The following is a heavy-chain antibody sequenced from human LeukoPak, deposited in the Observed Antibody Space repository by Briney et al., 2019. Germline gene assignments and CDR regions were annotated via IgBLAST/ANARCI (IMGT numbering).Heavy chain of an antibody. Sequence: GGSLRLSCAASGFTFSSYTMAWVRQAPGKGLEWVSSTSGSSDYIFYADSVKGRFTISRDNAQNSLYLQMNSLRVEDTAVYYCASGHYDYVWGSISPTNYFDNWGQGTLVTVSS. CDR3: ASGHYDYVWGSISPTNYFDN. V-gene: IGHV3-21*01. D-gene: IGHD3-16*01. CDR1: GFTFSSYT. J-gene: IGHJ4*02. CDR2: TSGSSDYI.